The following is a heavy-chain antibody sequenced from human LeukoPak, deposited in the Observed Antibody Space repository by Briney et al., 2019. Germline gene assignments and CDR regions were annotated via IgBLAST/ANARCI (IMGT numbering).Heavy chain of an antibody. CDR2: ISWNSGSI. CDR3: AKDTASRNYYYGMDV. V-gene: IGHV3-9*01. CDR1: GFTFDDFA. Sequence: PGGSLRLSCVVSGFTFDDFAMHWVRQAPGKGLEWVSGISWNSGSIGYADSVKGRFTISRDNAKNSLYLQMNSLRAEDTALYYCAKDTASRNYYYGMDVWGQGTSVTVSS. J-gene: IGHJ6*02.